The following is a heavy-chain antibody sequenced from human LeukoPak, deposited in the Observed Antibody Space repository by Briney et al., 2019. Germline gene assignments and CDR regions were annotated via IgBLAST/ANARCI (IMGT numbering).Heavy chain of an antibody. CDR2: INWNSGST. V-gene: IGHV3-20*04. D-gene: IGHD2-2*01. Sequence: GGSLRLSCAASAFTFHDYGMSWVRQAPGKGLEWVSSINWNSGSTGYADSVKGRFSISRDNGKNSLYLQVNSLRAEDTALYYCARAKDCSSITCPFDIWGQGTMVTVSS. J-gene: IGHJ3*02. CDR1: AFTFHDYG. CDR3: ARAKDCSSITCPFDI.